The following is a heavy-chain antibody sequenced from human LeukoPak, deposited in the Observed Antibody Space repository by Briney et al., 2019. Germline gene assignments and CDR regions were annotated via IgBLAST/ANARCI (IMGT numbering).Heavy chain of an antibody. D-gene: IGHD2-15*01. V-gene: IGHV3-30-3*01. CDR3: ARERGRDIVTGDAFDI. CDR2: ISYDGSNK. J-gene: IGHJ3*02. Sequence: HAGGSLRLSCAASGFTFSSYAMHWVRQAPGKGLEWVAVISYDGSNKYYADSVKGRFTISRDNSKNTLYLQMNSLRAEDTAVYYCARERGRDIVTGDAFDIWGQGTMVTVSS. CDR1: GFTFSSYA.